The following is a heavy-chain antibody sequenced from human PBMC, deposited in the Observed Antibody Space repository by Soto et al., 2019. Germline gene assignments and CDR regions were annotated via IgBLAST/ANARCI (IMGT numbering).Heavy chain of an antibody. D-gene: IGHD3-22*01. CDR2: IWYDGSNK. V-gene: IGHV3-33*01. CDR3: ASGSGYPPDY. CDR1: GFTFSSYG. J-gene: IGHJ4*02. Sequence: QVQLVESGGGVVQPGRSLRLSCAASGFTFSSYGMHWVRQAPGKGLEWVAVIWYDGSNKYYADSVKGRFTISRDNSKNTLSLQMNSLRAEDTAVYYCASGSGYPPDYWGQGTLVTVSS.